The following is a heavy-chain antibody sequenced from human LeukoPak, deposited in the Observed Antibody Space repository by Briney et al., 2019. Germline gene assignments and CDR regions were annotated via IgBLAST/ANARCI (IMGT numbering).Heavy chain of an antibody. CDR2: IKEDGSEK. D-gene: IGHD4-23*01. CDR1: GFTFSSYC. V-gene: IGHV3-7*01. Sequence: GGSLRLSCAASGFTFSSYCMSWVRQDAGKGLEWVANIKEDGSEKYYEDSVKGRFTISRDSSKNTLYLQMSSLRDEDTAVYYCAKNNDYGGSYWYFDLWGRGTLVTVSS. J-gene: IGHJ2*01. CDR3: AKNNDYGGSYWYFDL.